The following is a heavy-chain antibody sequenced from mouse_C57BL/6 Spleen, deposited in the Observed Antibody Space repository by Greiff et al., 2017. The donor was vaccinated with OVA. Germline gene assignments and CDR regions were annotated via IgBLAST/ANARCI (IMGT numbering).Heavy chain of an antibody. D-gene: IGHD3-2*02. CDR3: ARWDSSRPPMDY. V-gene: IGHV14-2*01. CDR1: GFNIKDYY. Sequence: VQLQQSGAELVKPGASVKLSCTASGFNIKDYYMHWVKQRTEQGLEWIGRIDPEDGETKYAPKFQGKATITADTSSNTAYLQHSSLTSEDTAVYYCARWDSSRPPMDYWGQGTSGTVSS. J-gene: IGHJ4*01. CDR2: IDPEDGET.